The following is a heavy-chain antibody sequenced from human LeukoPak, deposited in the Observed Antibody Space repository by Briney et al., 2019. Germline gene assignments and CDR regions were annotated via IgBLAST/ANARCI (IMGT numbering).Heavy chain of an antibody. V-gene: IGHV5-51*01. Sequence: GESLKISRQGSGFSFTNYWIAWVRQMPGKGLEWMGIIYPGGSDITYSPSFQGQVTISADKSISTAYLQWSNLKASDTAMYYCARSSPDPDYWGQGTLVTVSS. CDR2: IYPGGSDI. CDR1: GFSFTNYW. CDR3: ARSSPDPDY. J-gene: IGHJ4*02.